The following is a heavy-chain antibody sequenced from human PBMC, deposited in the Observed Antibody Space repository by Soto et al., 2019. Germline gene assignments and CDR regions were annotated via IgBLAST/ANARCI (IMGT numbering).Heavy chain of an antibody. D-gene: IGHD2-2*01. Sequence: PSETLSLTCTVSGGSLSSFYWGWIRRPPGKGLEWIGYIYHSGTTRYNSSLKSRVTMSVDSSKNEFSLKLTSVTAADTATYYCARVHKEELVTVRAAHYDHWGHGTLVNVSS. J-gene: IGHJ4*01. V-gene: IGHV4-59*01. CDR2: IYHSGTT. CDR1: GGSLSSFY. CDR3: ARVHKEELVTVRAAHYDH.